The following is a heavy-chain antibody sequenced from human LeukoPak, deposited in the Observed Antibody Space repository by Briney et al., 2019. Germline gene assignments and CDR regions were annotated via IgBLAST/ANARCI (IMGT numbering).Heavy chain of an antibody. CDR2: IRYDGSNK. Sequence: PGGSLRLLCAASGFTFSSYGMHWVRQAPGKGLEWVAFIRYDGSNKYYADSVKGRFTISRDNSKNTLYLQMNSLRAEDTAVYYCAKDVRQEDTYYYDSSGYYFDYWGQGTLVTVSS. CDR1: GFTFSSYG. V-gene: IGHV3-30*02. D-gene: IGHD3-22*01. CDR3: AKDVRQEDTYYYDSSGYYFDY. J-gene: IGHJ4*02.